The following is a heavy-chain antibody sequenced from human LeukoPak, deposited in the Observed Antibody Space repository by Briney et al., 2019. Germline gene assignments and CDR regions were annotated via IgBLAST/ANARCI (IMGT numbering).Heavy chain of an antibody. CDR3: ASRLYCSNTRCRNFPFAY. CDR1: GGTFSSYA. Sequence: SVKVSCKASGGTFSSYAINWVRQAPGQGLEWMGGIITIFGTANYAQKFQDRVTITADESTSTAYMELSSLRSEDTAIYYCASRLYCSNTRCRNFPFAYWGQGTLVTVSS. V-gene: IGHV1-69*01. D-gene: IGHD2-2*01. CDR2: IITIFGTA. J-gene: IGHJ4*02.